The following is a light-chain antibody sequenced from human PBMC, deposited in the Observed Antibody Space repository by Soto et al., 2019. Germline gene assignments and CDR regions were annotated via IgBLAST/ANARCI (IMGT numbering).Light chain of an antibody. J-gene: IGKJ1*01. CDR1: QSVSSW. CDR2: KAS. V-gene: IGKV1-5*03. Sequence: DIQMTQSPSTLSASVGDRVIITCRASQSVSSWLAWYQQKPGKAPNLLIYKASTLKMGVPSRFSGSGSGTDFPLTISTLQPDDFATYYCQQYDNDSWTFGQGTKVEIK. CDR3: QQYDNDSWT.